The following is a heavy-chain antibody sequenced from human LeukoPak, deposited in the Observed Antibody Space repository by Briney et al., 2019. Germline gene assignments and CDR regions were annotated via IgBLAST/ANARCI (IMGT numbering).Heavy chain of an antibody. CDR1: GYTFTGYY. D-gene: IGHD6-13*01. V-gene: IGHV1-2*02. CDR3: ARDPSSSWSVGYFDY. Sequence: ASVKVSCKASGYTFTGYYMHGVRQAPGQGLEWMGWINPNSGGTNYAQKFQGRVTMTRDTSISTAYMELSRLRSDDTAVYYCARDPSSSWSVGYFDYWGQGTLVTVSS. J-gene: IGHJ4*02. CDR2: INPNSGGT.